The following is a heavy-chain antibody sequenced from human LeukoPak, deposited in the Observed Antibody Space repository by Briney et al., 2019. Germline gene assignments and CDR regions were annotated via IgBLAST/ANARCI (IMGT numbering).Heavy chain of an antibody. V-gene: IGHV3-15*01. CDR3: TTQPWQVDY. D-gene: IGHD6-19*01. Sequence: GGSLRLSCAASGFTFSNAWMSWVRQAPGKGLEWVGRIKTKIDGGTTDYAAPVKGRFTISRDDSKNTLYLQMNSLKTEDTAVYYCTTQPWQVDYWGQGTLVTVSS. J-gene: IGHJ4*02. CDR2: IKTKIDGGTT. CDR1: GFTFSNAW.